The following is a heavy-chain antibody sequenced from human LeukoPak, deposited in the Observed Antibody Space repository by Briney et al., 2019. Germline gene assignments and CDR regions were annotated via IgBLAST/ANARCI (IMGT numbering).Heavy chain of an antibody. V-gene: IGHV3-30-3*01. CDR1: GFTFSSYA. CDR3: ARDAGNYPIYYFDY. Sequence: GGSLRLSCAASGFTFSSYAMHWVRQAPGKGLEWVAVISYDGSNKYYADSVKGRFSISRDNSKNTLYLQMNSLRAEDTAVYYCARDAGNYPIYYFDYWGQGTLVTVSS. J-gene: IGHJ4*02. CDR2: ISYDGSNK. D-gene: IGHD4-23*01.